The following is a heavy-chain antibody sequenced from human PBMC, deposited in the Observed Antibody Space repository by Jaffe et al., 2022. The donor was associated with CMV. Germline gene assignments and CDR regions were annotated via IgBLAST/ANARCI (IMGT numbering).Heavy chain of an antibody. D-gene: IGHD1-1*01. CDR1: GGSISSSSYY. J-gene: IGHJ4*02. Sequence: QLQLQESGPGLVKPSETLSLTCTVSGGSISSSSYYWGWIRQPPGKGLEWIGSIYYSGSTYYNPSLKSRVTISVDTSKNQFSLKLSSVTAADTAVYYCARLDDDGAGMIDYWGQGTLVTVSS. CDR3: ARLDDDGAGMIDY. V-gene: IGHV4-39*01. CDR2: IYYSGST.